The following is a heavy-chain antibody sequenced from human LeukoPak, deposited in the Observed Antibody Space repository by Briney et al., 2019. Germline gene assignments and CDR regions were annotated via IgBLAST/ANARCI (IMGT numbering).Heavy chain of an antibody. J-gene: IGHJ5*02. CDR3: ARDWNSSGYPSAWFDP. CDR2: IIPIFGTA. D-gene: IGHD3-22*01. CDR1: GGTFSSYA. V-gene: IGHV1-69*13. Sequence: SVKVSCKASGGTFSSYAISWVRQAPGQGLERMGGIIPIFGTANYAQKFQGRVTITADESTSTAYMELSSLRSEDTAVYYCARDWNSSGYPSAWFDPWGQGTLVTVFS.